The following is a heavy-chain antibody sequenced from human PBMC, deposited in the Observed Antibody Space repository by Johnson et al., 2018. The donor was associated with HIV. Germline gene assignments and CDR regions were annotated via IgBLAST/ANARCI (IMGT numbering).Heavy chain of an antibody. CDR3: ARVTRQGVAFDI. J-gene: IGHJ3*02. CDR2: INSDGSST. CDR1: GFTFSSYA. V-gene: IGHV3-74*02. D-gene: IGHD3-16*01. Sequence: VQLVESGGGLVQPGGSLRLSCAASGFTFSSYAMSWVRQAPGKGLEWVSRINSDGSSTSYADSVKGRFTISRDNAKNTLYLQMNSLRAEDTAVYYCARVTRQGVAFDIWGQGTMVTVSS.